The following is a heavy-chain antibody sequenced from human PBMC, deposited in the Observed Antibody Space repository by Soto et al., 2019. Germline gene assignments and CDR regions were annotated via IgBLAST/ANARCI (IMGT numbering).Heavy chain of an antibody. D-gene: IGHD3-3*01. CDR3: ARDDGYYRLYDY. CDR2: IYYTGST. CDR1: GGSISSGDYF. Sequence: QVRLQESGPGLVKPSQTLSLTCTVSGGSISSGDYFWSWVRQPPGKGLEWIGYIYYTGSTSYNPSLKSRITLSGDTSQNQFLLKVSSVTAADTAVYLCARDDGYYRLYDYWGQGTRVTVSS. V-gene: IGHV4-30-4*01. J-gene: IGHJ4*02.